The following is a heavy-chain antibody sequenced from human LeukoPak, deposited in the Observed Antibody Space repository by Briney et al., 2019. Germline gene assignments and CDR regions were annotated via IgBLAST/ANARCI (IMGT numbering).Heavy chain of an antibody. V-gene: IGHV4-34*01. Sequence: SSETLSLTCAVYGGSFSGYYWSWIRQPPGKGLEWIGEINHSGSTNYNPSLKSRVTISVDTSKNQFSLKLSSVTAADTAVYHCARGILTNIDYWGQGTLVTVSS. CDR1: GGSFSGYY. CDR3: ARGILTNIDY. CDR2: INHSGST. J-gene: IGHJ4*02.